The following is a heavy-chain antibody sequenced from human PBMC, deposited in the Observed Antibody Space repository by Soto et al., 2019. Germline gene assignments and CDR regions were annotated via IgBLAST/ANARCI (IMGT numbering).Heavy chain of an antibody. J-gene: IGHJ6*02. V-gene: IGHV3-30-3*01. CDR3: ARDQQMASHYGCGPIDFYGKDV. CDR1: GFTFSSYA. CDR2: ISFGGDNK. Sequence: PGGSLRLFCAASGFTFSSYAMHWVRQAPGKGLEWVAVISFGGDNKYYADSVKGRFTISRDNLKNTLYLQMNSLRVEDTAIYYCARDQQMASHYGCGPIDFYGKDVWGQGTSVTISS. D-gene: IGHD3-10*01.